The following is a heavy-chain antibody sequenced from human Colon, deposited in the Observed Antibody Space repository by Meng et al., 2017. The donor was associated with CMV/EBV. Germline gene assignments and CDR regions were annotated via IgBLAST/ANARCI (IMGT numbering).Heavy chain of an antibody. Sequence: SEILSLTCNVSGGSISTYYWTWIRQPPGKGLEWIGNVYYTGSARYSPSLKSRLTISVDTAKNQFSLKLSSVTVADTAIYYCARADPSLAMYYFDYWGPGMLVTVSS. CDR1: GGSISTYY. V-gene: IGHV4-59*13. CDR2: VYYTGSA. J-gene: IGHJ4*02. D-gene: IGHD3-16*01. CDR3: ARADPSLAMYYFDY.